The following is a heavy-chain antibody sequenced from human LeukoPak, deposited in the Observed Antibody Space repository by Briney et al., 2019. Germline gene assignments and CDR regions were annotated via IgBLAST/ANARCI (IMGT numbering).Heavy chain of an antibody. V-gene: IGHV1-18*01. CDR1: GYTFTSYG. CDR2: ISAYNGNT. CDR3: ARDGDDILTYYYYGMDV. J-gene: IGHJ6*02. D-gene: IGHD3-9*01. Sequence: ASVKVSCKASGYTFTSYGISWVRQAPGQGLEWMGWISAYNGNTNYAQTLQGRVTMTTDTSTSTAYMELRSLRSDDTAVYYCARDGDDILTYYYYGMDVWGQGTTVTVSS.